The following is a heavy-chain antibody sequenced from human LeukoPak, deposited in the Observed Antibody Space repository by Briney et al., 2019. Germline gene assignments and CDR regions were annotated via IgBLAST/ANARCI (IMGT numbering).Heavy chain of an antibody. CDR1: GGSISSSSYY. Sequence: SETLSLTCTVSGGSISSSSYYWGWIRQPPGKGLEWIASIYYSGSTYYNPSLKSRVTISVDTSKNQFSLKLSSVTAADTAVYYCARSPTGLRLGELSTPFDYWGQGTLVTVSS. D-gene: IGHD3-16*02. CDR3: ARSPTGLRLGELSTPFDY. J-gene: IGHJ4*02. V-gene: IGHV4-39*07. CDR2: IYYSGST.